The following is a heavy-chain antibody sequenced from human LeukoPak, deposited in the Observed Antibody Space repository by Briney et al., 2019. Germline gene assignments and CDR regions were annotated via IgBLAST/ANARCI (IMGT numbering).Heavy chain of an antibody. CDR2: INPNSGGT. J-gene: IGHJ4*02. CDR1: GYTFTGYY. Sequence: ASVKVSCKASGYTFTGYYMHWVRQAPGQGLEWMGWINPNSGGTNYAQKFQGRVTMTRDTSISTAYMELSRLRSDDTAVYYCARVGGYSGYEYFYYWGQGTLVTVSS. CDR3: ARVGGYSGYEYFYY. D-gene: IGHD5-12*01. V-gene: IGHV1-2*02.